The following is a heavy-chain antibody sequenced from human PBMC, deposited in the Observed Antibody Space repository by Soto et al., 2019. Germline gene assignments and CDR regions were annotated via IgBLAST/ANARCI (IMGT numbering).Heavy chain of an antibody. D-gene: IGHD2-21*02. V-gene: IGHV3-33*01. J-gene: IGHJ4*02. CDR3: ALGGDQRTVKF. CDR1: GFTFSHYA. Sequence: PGGSLRLSCAASGFTFSHYALHWVRQAPGKGLEWVAVNWYDGPNKWYADFAKGRFSISRDNSENTVYLQMESLRAEDTAVYYCALGGDQRTVKFWGQGTLVTVSS. CDR2: NWYDGPNK.